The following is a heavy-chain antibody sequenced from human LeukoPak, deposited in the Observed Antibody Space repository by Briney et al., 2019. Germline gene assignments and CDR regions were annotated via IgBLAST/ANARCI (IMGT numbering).Heavy chain of an antibody. CDR1: GYTFTGYY. V-gene: IGHV1-2*02. D-gene: IGHD2-15*01. CDR2: INPNSGGT. CDR3: ARDLRHCSGGSCYSYYYYGMDV. J-gene: IGHJ6*02. Sequence: ASVKVSCKASGYTFTGYYMHWVRQAPGQGLEWMGWINPNSGGTNYAQKFQGRVTMTRDTSISTAYMELSRLRSDDTAVYYCARDLRHCSGGSCYSYYYYGMDVWGQGTTVTVSS.